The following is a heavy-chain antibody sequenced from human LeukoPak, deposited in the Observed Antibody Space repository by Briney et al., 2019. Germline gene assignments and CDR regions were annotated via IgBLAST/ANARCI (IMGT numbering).Heavy chain of an antibody. Sequence: GGSLRLACVASGFTVSSHYMSWVRQAPGKGLDGVAAIYTDGSTYCAGSVKRRFTISRDNSENTLYLQMNSLRVEDTAVYYCARDRPAGGVGDFDHWGQGTLVTVSS. CDR1: GFTVSSHY. CDR2: IYTDGST. V-gene: IGHV3-66*01. CDR3: ARDRPAGGVGDFDH. D-gene: IGHD3-16*01. J-gene: IGHJ4*02.